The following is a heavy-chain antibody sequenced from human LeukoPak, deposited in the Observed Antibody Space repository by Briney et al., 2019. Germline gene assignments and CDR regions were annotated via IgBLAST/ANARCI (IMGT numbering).Heavy chain of an antibody. J-gene: IGHJ4*02. V-gene: IGHV1-8*03. CDR1: GYTFTSYD. Sequence: ASVKVSCKASGYTFTSYDINWVRQATGQGLEWMGWMNANSGNTGYTQKFQGRVTITRNTSISTAYMELSSLRSDDTAVYYCASGLAAAAAYYFGCWGQGALVTVSS. CDR3: ASGLAAAAAYYFGC. D-gene: IGHD6-13*01. CDR2: MNANSGNT.